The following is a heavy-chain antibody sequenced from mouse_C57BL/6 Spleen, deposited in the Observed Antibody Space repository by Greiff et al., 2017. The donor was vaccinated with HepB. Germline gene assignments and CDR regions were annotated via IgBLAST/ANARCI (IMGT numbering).Heavy chain of an antibody. J-gene: IGHJ2*01. CDR1: GFNIKDYY. CDR2: IDPEDGET. V-gene: IGHV14-2*01. Sequence: VQLQQSGAELVKPGASVKLSCTASGFNIKDYYMHWVKQRTEQGLEWIGRIDPEDGETKYAPKFRGKATITADTSSNTAYLQLSSLTSEDTAVYYCARNDYDVEDYFDYWGQGTTLTVSS. CDR3: ARNDYDVEDYFDY. D-gene: IGHD2-4*01.